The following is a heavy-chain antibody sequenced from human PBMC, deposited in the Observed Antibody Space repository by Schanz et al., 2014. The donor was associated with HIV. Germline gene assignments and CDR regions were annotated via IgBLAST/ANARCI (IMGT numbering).Heavy chain of an antibody. CDR2: ISFDGATT. V-gene: IGHV3-30*18. CDR3: AKVGRIYSTTWIDY. Sequence: QVQLVESGGGVVQPGASLRVSCAASGFTFRRHRMHWVRQAPGKGLEWVALISFDGATTSYVDSVKGRFTITRDNSKNTLYLQMNSLRREDTAVYYCAKVGRIYSTTWIDYWGQGTLVTVSS. J-gene: IGHJ4*02. CDR1: GFTFRRHR. D-gene: IGHD2-2*01.